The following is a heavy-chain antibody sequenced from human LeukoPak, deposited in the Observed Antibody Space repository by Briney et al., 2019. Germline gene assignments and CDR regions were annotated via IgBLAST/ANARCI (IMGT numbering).Heavy chain of an antibody. D-gene: IGHD2/OR15-2a*01. V-gene: IGHV4-59*01. Sequence: SETLSLTCTVSGGSINNYYWSWIRQPPGKGLEWIGYIQYGGRTYYSPSLKSRVTISMDLSKIQFSLKMRSVTAADTAVYYCARDFFGDFDHWGQGILVTVSS. J-gene: IGHJ4*02. CDR1: GGSINNYY. CDR2: IQYGGRT. CDR3: ARDFFGDFDH.